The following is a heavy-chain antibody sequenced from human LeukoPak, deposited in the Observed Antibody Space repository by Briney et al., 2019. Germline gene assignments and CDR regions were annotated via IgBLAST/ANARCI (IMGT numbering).Heavy chain of an antibody. V-gene: IGHV3-74*03. CDR3: ARLGRVTGWYSVY. Sequence: GGSLRLSCAASGFTFDDYAMHWVRQAPGKGLVWVSRIGSDGSGTKYADSMKGRFTVYRDNAKTTLYLEVNSLRVEDTAVYYCARLGRVTGWYSVYWGQGAMVIVAS. J-gene: IGHJ4*02. CDR2: IGSDGSGT. D-gene: IGHD1-26*01. CDR1: GFTFDDYA.